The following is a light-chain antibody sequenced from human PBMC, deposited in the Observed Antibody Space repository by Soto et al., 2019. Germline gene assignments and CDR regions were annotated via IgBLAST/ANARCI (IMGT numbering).Light chain of an antibody. Sequence: EVVLTQSPGTLSLPPGERATLSCRASQTVSSNYLAWYQQKPGQAPRLLIYGSFNRDPGIPHRFSGSGSGTDFTLTISRLEPEDFAVYYCQQSGSTLFTFGGGTKVE. CDR1: QTVSSNY. CDR2: GSF. CDR3: QQSGSTLFT. J-gene: IGKJ4*01. V-gene: IGKV3-20*01.